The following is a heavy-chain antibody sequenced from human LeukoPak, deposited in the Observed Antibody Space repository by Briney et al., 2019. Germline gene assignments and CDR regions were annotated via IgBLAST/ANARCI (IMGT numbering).Heavy chain of an antibody. CDR2: ISSDRSIQ. CDR1: GFTFSNYA. J-gene: IGHJ2*01. CDR3: ARVSSFYVSGWGYSDL. V-gene: IGHV3-30*04. Sequence: LGGSLRLSCAASGFTFSNYAMHWVRQAPGKGLEWVALISSDRSIQYYTDSVKGRFTISRDNPMNTLYLQMNSLRAEDTAVYYCARVSSFYVSGWGYSDLWGRGTLVTVSS. D-gene: IGHD6-19*01.